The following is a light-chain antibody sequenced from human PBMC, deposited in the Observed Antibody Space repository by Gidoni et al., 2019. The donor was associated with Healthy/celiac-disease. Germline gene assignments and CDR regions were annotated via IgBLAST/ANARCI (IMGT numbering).Light chain of an antibody. V-gene: IGKV1-39*01. Sequence: DIQMTQSPSSLSASVGDRVTITCRASQSISSYLNWYQQKPGKAPKLLLYAASSLQSGVPSRFSGSGSGTDFTLTISSLQPEDFGTYYCQQSYSTPYTFGQGTKLEIK. CDR2: AAS. CDR3: QQSYSTPYT. CDR1: QSISSY. J-gene: IGKJ2*01.